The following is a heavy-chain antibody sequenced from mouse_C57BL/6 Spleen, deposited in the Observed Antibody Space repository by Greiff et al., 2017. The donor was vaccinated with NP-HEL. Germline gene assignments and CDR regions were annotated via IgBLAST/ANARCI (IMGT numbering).Heavy chain of an antibody. Sequence: EVMLVESGGGLVKPGGSLKLSCAASGFTFSSYAMSWVRQTPEKRLEWVATISDGGSYTYYPDNVKGRFTISRDNAKNNLYLQMSHLKSEDTAMYYCARDQGGSSGYFDYWGQGTTLTVSS. D-gene: IGHD3-1*01. V-gene: IGHV5-4*01. CDR3: ARDQGGSSGYFDY. J-gene: IGHJ2*01. CDR1: GFTFSSYA. CDR2: ISDGGSYT.